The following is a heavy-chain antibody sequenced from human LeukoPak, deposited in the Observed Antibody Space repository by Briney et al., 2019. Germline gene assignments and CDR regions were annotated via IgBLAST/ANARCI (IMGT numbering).Heavy chain of an antibody. CDR3: AKELTRMTVAGTFGY. V-gene: IGHV3-23*01. J-gene: IGHJ4*02. D-gene: IGHD6-19*01. CDR1: GFTFSAYA. CDR2: FSDTDTGT. Sequence: PGGSLRLSCAASGFTFSAYAMSWVRQAPGKGLEWVSTFSDTDTGTYYADSVKGRFTISGDTSKNTLYLQMSGLRAEDTAIYYCAKELTRMTVAGTFGYWGREPWSPSPQ.